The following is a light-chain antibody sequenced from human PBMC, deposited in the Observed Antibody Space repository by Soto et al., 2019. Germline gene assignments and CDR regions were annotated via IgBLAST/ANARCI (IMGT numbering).Light chain of an antibody. CDR3: QQRSTWPLT. J-gene: IGKJ5*01. V-gene: IGKV3D-20*02. CDR1: QSVSSSY. Sequence: EIVLTQSPCTLSLSPGERATLSCRASQSVSSSYLAWYQQKPGQAPRLLIYGASSRATGIPDRFSGSGSVTEFTLTISSLQSEDFAVYYCQQRSTWPLTFGQGTRLENK. CDR2: GAS.